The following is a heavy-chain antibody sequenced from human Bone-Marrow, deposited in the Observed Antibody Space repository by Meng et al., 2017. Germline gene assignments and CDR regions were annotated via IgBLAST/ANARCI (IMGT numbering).Heavy chain of an antibody. V-gene: IGHV1-69*05. CDR3: ARVKQEREGRHYQLLLESDYYYYGMDV. J-gene: IGHJ6*02. Sequence: KVSCKASGGTFSSYAISWVRQAPGQGLEWMGGIIPIFGTANYAQKFQGRVTITTDESTSTAYMELSSLRSEDTAVYYCARVKQEREGRHYQLLLESDYYYYGMDVWGQGTTVTVSS. CDR2: IIPIFGTA. D-gene: IGHD2-2*01. CDR1: GGTFSSYA.